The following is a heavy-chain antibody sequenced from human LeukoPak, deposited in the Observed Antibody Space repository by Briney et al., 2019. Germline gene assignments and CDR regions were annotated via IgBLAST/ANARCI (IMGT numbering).Heavy chain of an antibody. CDR3: SITIPSFDY. Sequence: GGSLRLSCAASGFTVSSKCMGWVRQAPGKGLEWVSVIYSGGSTLYADSVKGRFTISRDNSKNTLYLQMNSLRAEDTAVYYCSITIPSFDYWGQGTLVTVSS. J-gene: IGHJ4*02. CDR1: GFTVSSKC. V-gene: IGHV3-53*01. CDR2: IYSGGST. D-gene: IGHD3-3*01.